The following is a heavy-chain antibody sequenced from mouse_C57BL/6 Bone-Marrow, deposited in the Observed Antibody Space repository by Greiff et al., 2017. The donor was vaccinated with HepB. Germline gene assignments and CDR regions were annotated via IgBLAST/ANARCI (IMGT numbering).Heavy chain of an antibody. CDR1: GYAFSSSW. V-gene: IGHV1-82*01. J-gene: IGHJ4*01. CDR2: IYPGDGDT. CDR3: ARRGYAMDY. Sequence: VQLQQSGPELVKPGASVKISCKASGYAFSSSWMNWVKQRPGKGLEWIGRIYPGDGDTNYNGKFKGKATLTADKSSSTAYMQLSSLTSEESAVYFCARRGYAMDYWGQGTAVTVSS.